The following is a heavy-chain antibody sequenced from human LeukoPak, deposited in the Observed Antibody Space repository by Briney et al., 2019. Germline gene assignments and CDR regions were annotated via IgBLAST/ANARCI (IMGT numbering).Heavy chain of an antibody. J-gene: IGHJ4*02. CDR3: AKEDTLTTVYFDY. D-gene: IGHD4-17*01. V-gene: IGHV3-23*01. CDR2: ITDSGGST. Sequence: PGGSLRLSCAASGLTFSRYDMSWVRQAPGKGLEWVSAITDSGGSTYYADSVRGRFTISRDDSKNTLYLLMNSLRAEDTAVYYCAKEDTLTTVYFDYWGQGTPVTVSS. CDR1: GLTFSRYD.